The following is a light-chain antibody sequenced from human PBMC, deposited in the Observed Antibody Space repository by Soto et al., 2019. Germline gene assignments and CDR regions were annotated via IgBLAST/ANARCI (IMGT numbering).Light chain of an antibody. CDR3: SSSSSSSSLV. CDR2: EVT. J-gene: IGLJ2*01. V-gene: IGLV2-14*01. CDR1: TSDLGSHNY. Sequence: QSALTQPASLSGSPGQSITISCTGTTSDLGSHNYVSWYQQHPGAAPRLLIYEVTNRPSGISPRFSGSKSGNTASLTSSGLQAEDEADYYCSSSSSSSSLVFGGGTKLTVL.